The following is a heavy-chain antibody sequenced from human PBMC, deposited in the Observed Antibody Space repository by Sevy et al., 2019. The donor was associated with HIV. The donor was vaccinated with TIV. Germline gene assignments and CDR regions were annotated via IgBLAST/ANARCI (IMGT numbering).Heavy chain of an antibody. CDR1: GFTFSNYG. V-gene: IGHV3-30*18. CDR2: ISYDGSNK. CDR3: AKGPHSTTSNPGEYYYYYGMDV. J-gene: IGHJ6*02. D-gene: IGHD2-2*01. Sequence: GGSLRLSCAASGFTFSNYGMHWVRQAPGKGLEWVALISYDGSNKYYADSVKGRFTISRDNSKNTLYLQMSSVRAEDTAVYYCAKGPHSTTSNPGEYYYYYGMDVWGQGTTVTVSS.